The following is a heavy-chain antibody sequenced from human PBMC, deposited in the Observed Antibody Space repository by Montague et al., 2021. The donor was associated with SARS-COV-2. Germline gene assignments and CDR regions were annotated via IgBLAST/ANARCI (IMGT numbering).Heavy chain of an antibody. V-gene: IGHV4-59*01. D-gene: IGHD3-16*01. Sequence: SETLSLTCSVSSDSISSYYYNWIRQTPGRGLEWIGYAYYFPSTNXANTNSNPSLKRRVTISLDTSENQFSLKLSSVTAADTAVYYCARTWRFGQSYGLDIWGQGTMVTVSS. CDR3: ARTWRFGQSYGLDI. CDR2: AYYFPST. CDR1: SDSISSYY. J-gene: IGHJ3*02.